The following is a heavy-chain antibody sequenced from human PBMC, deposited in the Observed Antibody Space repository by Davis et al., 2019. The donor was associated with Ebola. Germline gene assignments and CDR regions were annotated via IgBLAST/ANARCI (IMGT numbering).Heavy chain of an antibody. D-gene: IGHD3-3*01. J-gene: IGHJ4*02. CDR3: AKAPVRFLEWFTTDY. CDR1: GGSISSYY. V-gene: IGHV4-59*08. Sequence: SETLSLTCTVSGGSISSYYWSWIRQPPGKGLEWIGYIHYSGSTNYNPPLKTRVTISVDTSKNQFSLKLSSVTAADTAVYYCAKAPVRFLEWFTTDYWGKGTLVTVSS. CDR2: IHYSGST.